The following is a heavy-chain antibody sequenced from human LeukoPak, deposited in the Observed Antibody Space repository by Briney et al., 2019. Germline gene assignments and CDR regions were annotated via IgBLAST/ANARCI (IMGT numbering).Heavy chain of an antibody. V-gene: IGHV1-46*01. CDR3: ARDQEGFDY. CDR2: IYPRDGST. J-gene: IGHJ4*02. Sequence: ASVKVSCKASGYSFTSNYIHWVLQAPGQGLEWMGMIYPRDGSTSYAQRFQDRVTVTRDTSTSTVHMELSGLRSEDTAVYYCARDQEGFDYWGQGTLVTVSS. CDR1: GYSFTSNY.